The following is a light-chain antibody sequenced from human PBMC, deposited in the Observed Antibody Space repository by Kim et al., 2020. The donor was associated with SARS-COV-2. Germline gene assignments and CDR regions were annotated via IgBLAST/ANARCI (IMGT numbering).Light chain of an antibody. Sequence: EAVGDRVTMTGRESQDIRNELGWYQQSPGRAPKRLIYGASSLQSGVPSRFSGSGSGTEFTLTISSLQPEDFATYYCLQHNTYPITFGQGTRLEIK. V-gene: IGKV1-17*01. CDR1: QDIRNE. J-gene: IGKJ5*01. CDR3: LQHNTYPIT. CDR2: GAS.